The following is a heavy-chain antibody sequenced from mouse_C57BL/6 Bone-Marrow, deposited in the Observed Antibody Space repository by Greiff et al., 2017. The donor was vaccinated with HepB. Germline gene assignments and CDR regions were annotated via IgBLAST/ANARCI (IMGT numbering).Heavy chain of an antibody. V-gene: IGHV10-1*01. CDR3: VRLPNYYGSPFAY. CDR1: GFSFNTYA. Sequence: EVHLVESGGGLVQPKGSLKLSCAASGFSFNTYAMNWVRQAPGKGLEWVARIRSKSNNYAKYYADSVKDRFTISRDDSESLLYLQINNLKTEDTAMYSCVRLPNYYGSPFAYWGQGTLVTVSA. J-gene: IGHJ3*01. D-gene: IGHD1-1*01. CDR2: IRSKSNNYAK.